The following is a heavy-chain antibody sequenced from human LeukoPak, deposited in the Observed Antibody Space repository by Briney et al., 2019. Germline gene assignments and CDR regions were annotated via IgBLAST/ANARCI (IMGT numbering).Heavy chain of an antibody. J-gene: IGHJ4*02. V-gene: IGHV1-18*01. D-gene: IGHD3-22*01. CDR2: ISAYIGNT. Sequence: ASVKVSCKASGYTFTSYGISWVRQAPGQGLEWMGWISAYIGNTNYAQKLQGRVTMTTDTSTSTAYMELRSLRSDDTAVYYCATYYDSSGYYVSDYWGQGTLVTVSS. CDR1: GYTFTSYG. CDR3: ATYYDSSGYYVSDY.